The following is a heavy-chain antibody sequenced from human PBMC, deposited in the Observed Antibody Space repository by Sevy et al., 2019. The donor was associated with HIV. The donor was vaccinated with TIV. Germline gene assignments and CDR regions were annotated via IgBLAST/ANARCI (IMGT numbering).Heavy chain of an antibody. CDR2: FDPEDGER. CDR1: GYTLTGLS. D-gene: IGHD3-22*01. Sequence: ASVKVSCKVSGYTLTGLSMHWVRQAPGKGLEWMGSFDPEDGERIYAQKLEGRVTMTEDTFADTAYMELNSLRSEETALYYCATTKDYYDSSGCPFDYWGQGTLVTVSS. V-gene: IGHV1-24*01. CDR3: ATTKDYYDSSGCPFDY. J-gene: IGHJ4*02.